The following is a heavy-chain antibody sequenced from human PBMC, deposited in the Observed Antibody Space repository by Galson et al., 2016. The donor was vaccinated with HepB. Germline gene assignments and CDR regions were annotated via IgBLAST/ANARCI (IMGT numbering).Heavy chain of an antibody. V-gene: IGHV3-23*01. J-gene: IGHJ6*03. CDR2: ISGSGDYT. CDR3: ARDLVVTRNYYYYHYMDV. CDR1: GFRFSSYA. D-gene: IGHD3-22*01. Sequence: SLRLSCAASGFRFSSYAVSWVRQAPGKGLEWVSGISGSGDYTYYADSVKGRFTISRDISKNALYLQMNRLRAEDTAVYYCARDLVVTRNYYYYHYMDVWGKGTTVTVSS.